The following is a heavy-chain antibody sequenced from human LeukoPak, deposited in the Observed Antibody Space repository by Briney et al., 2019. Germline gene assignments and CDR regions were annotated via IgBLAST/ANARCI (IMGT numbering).Heavy chain of an antibody. CDR3: ARDLDSSGYDV. Sequence: PAGCLRLSCVAYGFSFSNYWMHWVRQAPGKGPVWVSRINSEGSDTAYADSVKGRFSISRDNVKSTLFLQMRSLRADHTAVYYCARDLDSSGYDVWGQGTLVTVSS. CDR1: GFSFSNYW. J-gene: IGHJ4*02. CDR2: INSEGSDT. D-gene: IGHD5-18*01. V-gene: IGHV3-74*01.